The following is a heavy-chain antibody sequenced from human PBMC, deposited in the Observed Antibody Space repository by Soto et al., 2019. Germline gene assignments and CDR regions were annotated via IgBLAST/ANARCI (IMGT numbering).Heavy chain of an antibody. CDR1: GYTFTGYY. D-gene: IGHD2-15*01. Sequence: RASVKVSCKASGYTFTGYYMHWVRQAPGQGLEWMGWINPNSGGTNYAQKFQGRVTMTRDTSISTAYMELSRLRSDDTAVYYCARYCSGGSCSHYGMDVWGQGTTVTVSS. CDR3: ARYCSGGSCSHYGMDV. CDR2: INPNSGGT. V-gene: IGHV1-2*02. J-gene: IGHJ6*02.